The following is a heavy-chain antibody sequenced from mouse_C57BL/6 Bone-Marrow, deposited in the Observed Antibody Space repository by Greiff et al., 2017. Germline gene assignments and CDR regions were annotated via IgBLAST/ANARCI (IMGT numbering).Heavy chain of an antibody. V-gene: IGHV1-50*01. Sequence: QVQLQQSGAELVKPGASVKLSCKASGYTFTSYWMQWVKQRPGQGLEWIGEIDPSDSYTNYNQKFKGKATLTVDTSSSTAYMQLSSLTSEDSAVYYCARSDSSGYAYWGQGTLVTVSA. D-gene: IGHD3-2*02. CDR3: ARSDSSGYAY. CDR1: GYTFTSYW. CDR2: IDPSDSYT. J-gene: IGHJ3*01.